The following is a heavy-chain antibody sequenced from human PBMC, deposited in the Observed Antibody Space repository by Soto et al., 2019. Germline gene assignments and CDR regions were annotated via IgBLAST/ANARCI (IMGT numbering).Heavy chain of an antibody. D-gene: IGHD3-10*01. V-gene: IGHV3-48*01. CDR2: ISSSSSTI. J-gene: IGHJ4*02. CDR3: ARDYGSGSSTFDY. Sequence: EVQLVESGGGLVQPGGSLRLSCAASGFTFSSYSMNWVRQAPGKGLEWVSYISSSSSTIYYADSVKGRFTISRDNAKNSLDLPMNSLRAEDTAVYYCARDYGSGSSTFDYWGQGTLVTVSS. CDR1: GFTFSSYS.